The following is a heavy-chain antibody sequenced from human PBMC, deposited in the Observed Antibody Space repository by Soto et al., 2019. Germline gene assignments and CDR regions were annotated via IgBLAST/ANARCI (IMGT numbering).Heavy chain of an antibody. CDR1: GGSISSSTYY. CDR2: MYYTGNK. V-gene: IGHV4-39*01. J-gene: IGHJ5*02. D-gene: IGHD6-6*01. CDR3: ARRSSSSLGSLFDP. Sequence: ETLSVTCTVSGGSISSSTYYWDWILQPPGKGLEWIGAMYYTGNKNYNPSLESRVTMSVDTSKNQFSLKLSSVTPTDTAVYYCARRSSSSLGSLFDPWGRGILVTVSS.